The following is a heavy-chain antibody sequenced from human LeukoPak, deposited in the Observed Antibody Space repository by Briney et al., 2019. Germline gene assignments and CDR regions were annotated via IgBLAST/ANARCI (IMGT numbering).Heavy chain of an antibody. CDR1: GGSISNSNYY. J-gene: IGHJ5*02. CDR3: ARTDCGGDCYSSRGWFDP. V-gene: IGHV4-39*01. D-gene: IGHD2-21*02. CDR2: IYYSEST. Sequence: SETLSLTCTVSGGSISNSNYYWGWIRQPPGNGLEWIGSIYYSESTYYNPSLKSRVTISVDTSKNQFSLKLSSVTAADTAVYYCARTDCGGDCYSSRGWFDPWGQGTLVTVSS.